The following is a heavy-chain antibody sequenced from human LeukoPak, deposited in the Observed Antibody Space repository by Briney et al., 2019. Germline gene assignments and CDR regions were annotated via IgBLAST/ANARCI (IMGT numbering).Heavy chain of an antibody. CDR3: ARDRGGAAAY. Sequence: GGSLRLSCAASGFTFSDYYMSWIRQAPGKGLEWVSYIITSSSSTNYADPVKGRFTISRDNAKNSLFLQMNSLRAEDTAVYYCARDRGGAAAYWGQGTLVTVSS. CDR1: GFTFSDYY. V-gene: IGHV3-11*05. D-gene: IGHD3-16*01. J-gene: IGHJ4*02. CDR2: IITSSSST.